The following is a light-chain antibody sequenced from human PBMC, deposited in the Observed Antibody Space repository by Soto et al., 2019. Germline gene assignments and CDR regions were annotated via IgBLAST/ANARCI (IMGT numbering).Light chain of an antibody. CDR3: QQRSNWPT. CDR1: QSVSSY. V-gene: IGKV3-11*01. CDR2: DAS. J-gene: IGKJ4*01. Sequence: EIVLTQSPATLSLSPGERATLSCRASQSVSSYLAWYQQKPGQAPRLLIYDASNSATGIPARFSGSGSGTDFTLTSSGLEPEDFAVYYCQQRSNWPTFGGGTKVEIK.